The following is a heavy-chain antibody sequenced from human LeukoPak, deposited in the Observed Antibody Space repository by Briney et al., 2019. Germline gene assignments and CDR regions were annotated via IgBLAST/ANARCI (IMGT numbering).Heavy chain of an antibody. CDR1: GGSISSYY. J-gene: IGHJ4*02. Sequence: PSETLSLTCTVSGGSISSYYWSWIRQPPGKGLEWIGCIYYSGSTNYNPSLKSRVTISVDTSKNQFSLKLSSVTAADTAVYYCATSGSYGRGDYWGQGTLVTVSS. CDR2: IYYSGST. V-gene: IGHV4-59*01. CDR3: ATSGSYGRGDY. D-gene: IGHD1-26*01.